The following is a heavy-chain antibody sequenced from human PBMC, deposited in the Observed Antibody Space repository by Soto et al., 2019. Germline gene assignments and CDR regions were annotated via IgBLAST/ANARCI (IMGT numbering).Heavy chain of an antibody. CDR3: AREKRNYHGWFDP. CDR2: IYYSGST. D-gene: IGHD1-7*01. CDR1: GGSISSYF. Sequence: SETLSLTCTVSGGSISSYFWSWIRQPPGKGLEWIGYIYYSGSTNYNPSLKSRVTISVDTSKNQFSLKLSSVTAADTAVYYCAREKRNYHGWFDPWGQGTLVTVSS. J-gene: IGHJ5*02. V-gene: IGHV4-59*01.